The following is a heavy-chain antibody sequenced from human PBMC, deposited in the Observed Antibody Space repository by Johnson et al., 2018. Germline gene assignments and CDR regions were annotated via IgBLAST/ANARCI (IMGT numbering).Heavy chain of an antibody. J-gene: IGHJ6*03. CDR2: TYYRSSWHN. Sequence: VQLLETGPGLVKPSQTLSLTCAISGDSVSSTSVTWNWIRQSPSRGLEWLGRTYYRSSWHNDYAVSGKSRITFTSDTSKNQFSLRLNSVSPEDTAVYYCARMIVGGPYHMDVWGNGTTVTVSS. V-gene: IGHV6-1*01. D-gene: IGHD1-26*01. CDR3: ARMIVGGPYHMDV. CDR1: GDSVSSTSVT.